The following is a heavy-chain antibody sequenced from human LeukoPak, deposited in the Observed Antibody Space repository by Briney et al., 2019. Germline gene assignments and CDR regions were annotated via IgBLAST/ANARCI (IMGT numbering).Heavy chain of an antibody. J-gene: IGHJ6*03. CDR2: IYHSGKA. CDR1: GSSISSSGYY. D-gene: IGHD2/OR15-2a*01. CDR3: ARRANSGYYMDV. V-gene: IGHV4-30-4*01. Sequence: SETLSLTCTVSGSSISSSGYYWSWIRQYPGKGLEWIGYIYHSGKAYYNPSLKSRVTISIDTSKNQFSLKLSSVTAADTAVYYCARRANSGYYMDVWGKGTTVTVSS.